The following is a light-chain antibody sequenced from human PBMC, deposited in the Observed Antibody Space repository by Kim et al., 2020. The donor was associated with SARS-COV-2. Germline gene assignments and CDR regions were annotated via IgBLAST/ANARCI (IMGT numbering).Light chain of an antibody. Sequence: PGQTASITCSGSKLGDKYAFWYQKKPGQSPVLVIYQHPKRPSGISQRCSGYSSGNTATLTISRAQTMDEACYYCQASDSSTAVFGGGTQLTVL. CDR1: KLGDKY. CDR3: QASDSSTAV. J-gene: IGLJ3*02. V-gene: IGLV3-1*01. CDR2: QHP.